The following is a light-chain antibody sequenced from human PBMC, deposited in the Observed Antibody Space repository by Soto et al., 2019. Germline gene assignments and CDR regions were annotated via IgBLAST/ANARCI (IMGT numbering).Light chain of an antibody. CDR1: QTINTW. CDR3: QQTHSSPHT. V-gene: IGKV1-5*01. CDR2: DAS. Sequence: DIQMTQSPSTLAASVGDRVTITCRASQTINTWLAWYQQKPGKAPKFLIYDASSLASGVPSRFSGSGSGTDFTLTIYSLQPEDFASYFRQQTHSSPHTFGQGTKLEIK. J-gene: IGKJ2*01.